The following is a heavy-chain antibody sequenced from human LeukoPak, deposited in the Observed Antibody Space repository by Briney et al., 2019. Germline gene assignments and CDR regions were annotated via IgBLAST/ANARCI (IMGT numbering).Heavy chain of an antibody. CDR2: ISSSSSYI. CDR3: ARGRERWLQFISDY. CDR1: RFTFSSYS. D-gene: IGHD5-24*01. Sequence: GGSLRLSCAASRFTFSSYSMNWVRQAPGKGLEWVSSISSSSSYIYYADSVKGRFTISRDNAKNSLYLQMNSLRAEDTAVYYCARGRERWLQFISDYWGQGTLVTVSS. V-gene: IGHV3-21*01. J-gene: IGHJ4*02.